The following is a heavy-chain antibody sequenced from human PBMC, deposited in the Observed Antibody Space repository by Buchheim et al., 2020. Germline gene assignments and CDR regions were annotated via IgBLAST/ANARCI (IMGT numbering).Heavy chain of an antibody. Sequence: QVQLEQSGAEVKEPGSSVKVSCKASGGTFSDFGIYWVRQARGQGLEWMGGTIPVFHIPTSAQKFQGRVTFSADEPTKTGFMELSSLRSDDTAVYFCATSESVLGQLCFQQWGQGTL. CDR2: TIPVFHIP. CDR1: GGTFSDFG. V-gene: IGHV1-69*12. J-gene: IGHJ1*01. CDR3: ATSESVLGQLCFQQ. D-gene: IGHD5/OR15-5a*01.